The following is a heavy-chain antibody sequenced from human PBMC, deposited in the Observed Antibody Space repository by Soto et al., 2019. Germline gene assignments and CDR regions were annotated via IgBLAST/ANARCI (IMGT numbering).Heavy chain of an antibody. D-gene: IGHD6-25*01. CDR1: GGSVTGFY. CDR2: IFHSGSS. V-gene: IGHV4-59*02. Sequence: SETLSLICTVSGGSVTGFYWSWIRQPPGKRLEWIGYIFHSGSSNYNPSLKSRVTISVDTSKSQVSLRLTSVTAADTAVYYCARDHSPRTRVVAQRYDYGMDVCGKGTTVTVS. CDR3: ARDHSPRTRVVAQRYDYGMDV. J-gene: IGHJ6*04.